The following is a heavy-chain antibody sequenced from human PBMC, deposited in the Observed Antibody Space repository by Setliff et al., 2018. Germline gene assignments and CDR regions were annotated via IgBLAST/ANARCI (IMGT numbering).Heavy chain of an antibody. CDR1: GFTFDDYG. CDR3: ARDFGGWNDLDY. V-gene: IGHV3-20*04. D-gene: IGHD1-1*01. J-gene: IGHJ4*01. Sequence: GGSLRLSCAASGFTFDDYGMSWVRQAPGKGLEWVSTINWNGGSTSYADSVKGRFTISRDIAENSLYLRMNGLRAEDTAFYYCARDFGGWNDLDYWGHGTLVTVSS. CDR2: INWNGGST.